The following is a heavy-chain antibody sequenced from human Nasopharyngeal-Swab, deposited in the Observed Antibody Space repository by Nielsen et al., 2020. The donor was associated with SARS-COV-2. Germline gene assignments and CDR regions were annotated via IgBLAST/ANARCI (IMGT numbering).Heavy chain of an antibody. J-gene: IGHJ6*03. Sequence: LRLSCGLTGASFSGYYWGWLRQPPGQGLEWIGDIPRSGNTNYNPALKSRVTISMATSKDEFSLKLTSVTAADTAIYFCARVNNGGGIVPASYSFFMDVWGKGTSVAVSS. V-gene: IGHV4-34*01. CDR3: ARVNNGGGIVPASYSFFMDV. D-gene: IGHD2-2*01. CDR1: GASFSGYY. CDR2: IPRSGNT.